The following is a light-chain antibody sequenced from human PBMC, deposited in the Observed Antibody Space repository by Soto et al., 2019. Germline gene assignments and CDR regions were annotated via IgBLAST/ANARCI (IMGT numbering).Light chain of an antibody. J-gene: IGLJ7*01. CDR2: EVS. Sequence: QSALTQPASVSGSPGQSITISCTGTSSDVGRYNLVSWYQQHPGKAPKLMISEVSKRPSGISDRFSGSKSGSTASLTISGLQAEDEADYYCCSYAGTSTHTVFGGGTQRTVL. CDR3: CSYAGTSTHTV. V-gene: IGLV2-23*02. CDR1: SSDVGRYNL.